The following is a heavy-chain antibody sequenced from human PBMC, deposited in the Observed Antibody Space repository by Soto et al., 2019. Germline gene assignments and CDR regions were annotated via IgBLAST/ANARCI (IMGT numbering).Heavy chain of an antibody. V-gene: IGHV3-30-3*01. D-gene: IGHD2-2*01. Sequence: LRLSCAASGFTFSSYAMHWVRQAPGKGLEWVAVISYDGSNKYYADSVKGRFTISRDNSKNTLYLQMNSLRAEDTAVYYCARDLHCSSTSCSLGGYYGMDVWGQGTTVTVSS. CDR2: ISYDGSNK. J-gene: IGHJ6*02. CDR3: ARDLHCSSTSCSLGGYYGMDV. CDR1: GFTFSSYA.